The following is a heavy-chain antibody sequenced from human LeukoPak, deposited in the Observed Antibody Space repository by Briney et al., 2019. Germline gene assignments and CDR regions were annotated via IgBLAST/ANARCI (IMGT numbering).Heavy chain of an antibody. CDR3: ARDRNSGYDYYYYGMDV. CDR1: GFTFSSYA. D-gene: IGHD5-12*01. CDR2: ISYDGSNK. J-gene: IGHJ6*02. Sequence: GRSLRLSRAASGFTFSSYAKHWARQAPGKGREWVAVISYDGSNKYYADSVKGRFTISRDNSKNTLYLQMNSLRAEDTAVYYCARDRNSGYDYYYYGMDVWGQGTTVTVSS. V-gene: IGHV3-30*01.